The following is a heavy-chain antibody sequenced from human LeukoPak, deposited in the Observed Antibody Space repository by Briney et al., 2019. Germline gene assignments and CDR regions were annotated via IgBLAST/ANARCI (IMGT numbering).Heavy chain of an antibody. Sequence: GGSLRLSCAVSGFTFSSYWMSWVRQAPGKGLEWVANINQDGSEKYYVDSVKGRFTISRDNAKNSLYLQMNSLRAEDTAVYYCASTRYCTSTRCFTFDYWGQGTLVTVSS. CDR3: ASTRYCTSTRCFTFDY. CDR1: GFTFSSYW. J-gene: IGHJ4*02. D-gene: IGHD2-2*02. V-gene: IGHV3-7*01. CDR2: INQDGSEK.